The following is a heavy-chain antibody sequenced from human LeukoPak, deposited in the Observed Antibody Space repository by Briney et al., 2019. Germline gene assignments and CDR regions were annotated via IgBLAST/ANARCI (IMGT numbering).Heavy chain of an antibody. Sequence: PGGPLTLSCAASGFNFDEYAKLYVRHAPGKSLEWVSGISWNSGRIGYADSVKGRFTISRDNAKNSLYLQMNSLRAEDTALYYCAKAHSSGWPYDAFDIWGQGTMVTVSS. CDR1: GFNFDEYA. CDR3: AKAHSSGWPYDAFDI. V-gene: IGHV3-9*01. CDR2: ISWNSGRI. J-gene: IGHJ3*02. D-gene: IGHD6-19*01.